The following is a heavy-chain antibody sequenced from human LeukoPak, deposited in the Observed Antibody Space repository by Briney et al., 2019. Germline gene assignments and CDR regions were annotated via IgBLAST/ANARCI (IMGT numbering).Heavy chain of an antibody. V-gene: IGHV3-15*01. Sequence: PGGSLRLSCAASGFTFSNAWMSWFRQAPGKGLEWVGRIKSKTDGGTTDYAAPVKGRFTISRDDSKNTLYLQMNSLKTEDTAVYYCEFDIVVVPADARFDYWGQGTLVTVSS. CDR3: EFDIVVVPADARFDY. CDR2: IKSKTDGGTT. D-gene: IGHD2-2*01. CDR1: GFTFSNAW. J-gene: IGHJ4*02.